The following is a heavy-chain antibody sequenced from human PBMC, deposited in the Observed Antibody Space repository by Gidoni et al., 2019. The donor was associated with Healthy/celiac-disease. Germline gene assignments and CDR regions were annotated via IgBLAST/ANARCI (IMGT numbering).Heavy chain of an antibody. CDR3: ARDTGSLLWLGEEYNWFDP. J-gene: IGHJ5*02. CDR1: GYTFTSYA. Sequence: QVQLVQSGAEVKKPGASVKVSCKASGYTFTSYAMHWVRQAPGQRLEWMGWINAGNGNTKYSQKFQGRVNITRETSASRAYMELSSLRSEDTAVYYCARDTGSLLWLGEEYNWFDPWGQGTLVTVSS. D-gene: IGHD3-10*01. V-gene: IGHV1-3*01. CDR2: INAGNGNT.